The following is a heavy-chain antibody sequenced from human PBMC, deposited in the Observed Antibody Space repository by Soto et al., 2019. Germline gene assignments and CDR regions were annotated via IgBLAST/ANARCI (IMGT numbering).Heavy chain of an antibody. CDR3: VKGGGSYYVDY. V-gene: IGHV3-64D*06. CDR2: ISSNGGST. D-gene: IGHD1-26*01. CDR1: GFTFSSYG. J-gene: IGHJ4*02. Sequence: VQLVESGGGLVQPGGSLRLSCSASGFTFSSYGMHWVRQAPGKGLEYVSAISSNGGSTHYGDSVKGRFSSSRDTSKTTLYLQMSSLRVEDTAVYYWVKGGGSYYVDYWGQGTQVAVSS.